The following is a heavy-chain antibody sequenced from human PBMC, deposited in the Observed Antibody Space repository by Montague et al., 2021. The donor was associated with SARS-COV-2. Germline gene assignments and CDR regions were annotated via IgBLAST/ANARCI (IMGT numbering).Heavy chain of an antibody. CDR1: GDSVSSNTAT. CDR2: TYYRSKWYH. J-gene: IGHJ3*02. V-gene: IGHV6-1*01. D-gene: IGHD2-8*02. CDR3: ARTTPRVLYPENAFDI. Sequence: CAISGDSVSSNTATWNWIRQSPSRGLEWLGRTYYRSKWYHDYAISLKSRITINPDTSKNQFSLQLSSVAPEDTAVFYCARTTPRVLYPENAFDIWGQGTMVTVSS.